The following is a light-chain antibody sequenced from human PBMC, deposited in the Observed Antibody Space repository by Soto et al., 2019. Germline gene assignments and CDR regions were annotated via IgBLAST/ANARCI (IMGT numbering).Light chain of an antibody. CDR1: TSNIGDYA. J-gene: IGLJ1*01. CDR3: SAWDDRLTGFV. V-gene: IGLV1-36*01. CDR2: YDD. Sequence: SVGSASPSVSEAPSDGVIISCSGSTSNIGDYAVNWYQQLPGKAPKLLIYYDDLRSSGVSDRFSGSKSGTSASLAISGLQSEDEADYYCSAWDDRLTGFVFGSGTKVTVL.